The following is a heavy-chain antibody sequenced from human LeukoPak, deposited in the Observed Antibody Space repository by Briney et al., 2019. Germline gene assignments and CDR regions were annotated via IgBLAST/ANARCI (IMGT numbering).Heavy chain of an antibody. Sequence: GGSLRLSCAASGFTFSSYAMSWVRQAPGKGLEWVSAISGSGGSTYYADSVKGRFTISRDNSKNTLYLQMNSLRAEDTAVYYCAKTNVVVTATPYYFDYWGQGTLVTVSS. J-gene: IGHJ4*02. CDR1: GFTFSSYA. D-gene: IGHD2-21*02. V-gene: IGHV3-23*01. CDR3: AKTNVVVTATPYYFDY. CDR2: ISGSGGST.